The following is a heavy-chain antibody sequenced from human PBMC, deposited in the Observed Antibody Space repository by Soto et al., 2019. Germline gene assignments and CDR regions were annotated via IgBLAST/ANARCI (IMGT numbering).Heavy chain of an antibody. V-gene: IGHV5-51*01. J-gene: IGHJ6*02. CDR2: IYPGDSDT. Sequence: GESLKISCKGSGYSFTSYWIGWVRQMPGKGLEWMGIIYPGDSDTRYSPSFQGQVTISADKSISTAYLQWSSLKASDTAMYYCARHRYLFGSGYYATYYYGMDVWGQGTTVTVSS. CDR1: GYSFTSYW. D-gene: IGHD3-22*01. CDR3: ARHRYLFGSGYYATYYYGMDV.